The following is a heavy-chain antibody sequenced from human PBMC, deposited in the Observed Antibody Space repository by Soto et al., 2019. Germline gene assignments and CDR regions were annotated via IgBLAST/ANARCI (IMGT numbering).Heavy chain of an antibody. CDR3: ARTYYDFWSCPPIDY. D-gene: IGHD3-3*01. Sequence: PETLSLTCAVSGGSISSSNWGSWVRQPPGKGLEWIGEIYHSGRTNYKPSLKSRVTISVDKSKNQFSLKLSSVTAADTSFYYCARTYYDFWSCPPIDYWGQGTLVTVSS. J-gene: IGHJ4*01. V-gene: IGHV4-4*03. CDR2: IYHSGRT. CDR1: GGSISSSNW.